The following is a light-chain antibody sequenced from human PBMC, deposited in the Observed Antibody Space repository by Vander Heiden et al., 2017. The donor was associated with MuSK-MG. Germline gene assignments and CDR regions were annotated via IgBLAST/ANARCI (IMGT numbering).Light chain of an antibody. CDR1: SSDVGGDNY. CDR2: DVS. Sequence: QSPMPPPASVSGSPGPSITISCTVTSSDVGGDNYDAWYQQHPGKAPKLMIYDVSSRPSGVSNRCSGSKSGNTASLTISGLQAENEADYYCSSYTSSSTLVFGGGTKLTVL. J-gene: IGLJ2*01. V-gene: IGLV2-14*03. CDR3: SSYTSSSTLV.